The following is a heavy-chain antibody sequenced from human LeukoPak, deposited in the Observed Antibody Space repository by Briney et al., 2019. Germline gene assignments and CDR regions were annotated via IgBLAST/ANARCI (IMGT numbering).Heavy chain of an antibody. CDR1: GFTFSSYA. J-gene: IGHJ4*02. Sequence: GGSLRLSCAASGFTFSSYAMSWVRQAPGKGLEWVSLVTSSGSNTYYADSVKGRFTISRDNSKNTLYLQMNSLRAEDTAVYYCARDGGTSHFDYWGQGTLVSVSS. CDR3: ARDGGTSHFDY. CDR2: VTSSGSNT. D-gene: IGHD4-23*01. V-gene: IGHV3-23*01.